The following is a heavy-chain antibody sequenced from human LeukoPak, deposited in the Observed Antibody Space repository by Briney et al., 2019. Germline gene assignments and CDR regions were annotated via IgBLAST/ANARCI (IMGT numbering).Heavy chain of an antibody. D-gene: IGHD3-10*01. J-gene: IGHJ4*02. Sequence: PGGSLRLSCAASGFTFSSYEMNWVRQAPGKGLEWVSTITGRGDATYYADSVKGRFTISRDNSENTLYLQMNSLRADDTAVYYCARDSSMLRGPLVIYYFDFWGQGTLVTVSS. CDR3: ARDSSMLRGPLVIYYFDF. CDR2: ITGRGDAT. V-gene: IGHV3-23*01. CDR1: GFTFSSYE.